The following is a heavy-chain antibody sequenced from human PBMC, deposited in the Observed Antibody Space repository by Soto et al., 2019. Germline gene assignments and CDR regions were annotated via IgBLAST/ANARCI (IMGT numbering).Heavy chain of an antibody. CDR2: IKQDGSEK. Sequence: EVQLVESGGGLVQPGGSLRLSCAASGFTFSSYWMTWVRQAPGKGLEWVANIKQDGSEKYYVDSVKGRFTISRENAKNSLYLQMNSLRAEDPAVYYCAGALDYGDYWGQGTLVTVSS. J-gene: IGHJ4*02. V-gene: IGHV3-7*01. CDR3: AGALDYGDY. CDR1: GFTFSSYW.